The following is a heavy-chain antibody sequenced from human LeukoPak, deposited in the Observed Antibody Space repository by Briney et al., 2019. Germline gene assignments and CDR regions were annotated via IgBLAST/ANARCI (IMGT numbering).Heavy chain of an antibody. CDR3: ARNYGSGSYYTDY. Sequence: PGGSLRLSCAASGFTFSSYAMSWVRQAPGKGLEWVSAISGSGGSTYYADSVKGRFTISRDNSKNRLYLQMNSLRAEDTAVYYCARNYGSGSYYTDYWGQGTLDTVSS. CDR2: ISGSGGST. V-gene: IGHV3-23*01. D-gene: IGHD3-10*01. CDR1: GFTFSSYA. J-gene: IGHJ4*02.